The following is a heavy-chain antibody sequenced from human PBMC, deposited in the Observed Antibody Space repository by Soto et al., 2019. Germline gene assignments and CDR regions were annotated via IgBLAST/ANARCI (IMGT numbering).Heavy chain of an antibody. Sequence: QLQLQESGPGLVKPSETLSLTCTVSGGSISSSSYYWGWIRQPPGKGLEWIGSIYYSGSTYYNPSLKSRVTISVDTSKHQFFLKLSSVTAADTAVYYCARQPATTYGSAGPPDVWGQGTTVTVSS. D-gene: IGHD3-10*01. CDR1: GGSISSSSYY. CDR2: IYYSGST. V-gene: IGHV4-39*01. J-gene: IGHJ6*02. CDR3: ARQPATTYGSAGPPDV.